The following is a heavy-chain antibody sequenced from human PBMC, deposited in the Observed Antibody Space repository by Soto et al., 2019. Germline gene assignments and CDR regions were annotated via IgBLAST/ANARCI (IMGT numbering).Heavy chain of an antibody. Sequence: QVQLVESGGGVVQPGRSLRLSCAASGFTFSSYAMHWVRQAPGKGLEWVAVILSDGSNKRYVDSVKGRFTISRDNSKNTLYLQMNSLRAEDTAVYYCARDVFQEDVWGQGTTVTVSS. J-gene: IGHJ6*02. CDR1: GFTFSSYA. CDR2: ILSDGSNK. CDR3: ARDVFQEDV. V-gene: IGHV3-30-3*01.